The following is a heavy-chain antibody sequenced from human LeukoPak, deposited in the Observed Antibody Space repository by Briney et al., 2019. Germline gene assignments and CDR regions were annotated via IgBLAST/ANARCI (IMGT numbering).Heavy chain of an antibody. CDR1: GYTFTGYY. V-gene: IGHV1-2*02. J-gene: IGHJ4*02. CDR2: INPNSGGT. D-gene: IGHD2-2*01. CDR3: ARRLPPRLLSGSGDY. Sequence: ASVKVSCKASGYTFTGYYMHWVRQAPGQGLEWMGWINPNSGGTNYAQKFQGRVTMTRDTSISTAYMELSRLRSDDTAVYYCARRLPPRLLSGSGDYWGQGTLVTVSS.